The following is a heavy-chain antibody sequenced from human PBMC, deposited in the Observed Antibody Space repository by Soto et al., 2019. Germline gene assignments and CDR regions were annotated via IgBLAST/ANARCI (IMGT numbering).Heavy chain of an antibody. CDR2: INHSGST. Sequence: SETLSLTCAVYGGSFSGYYWSWIRQPPGKGLEWIGEINHSGSTNYNPSLKSRVTISVDTSKSQFSLKLSSVTAADTAVYYCASGRYYDFWSGYVRDYYMDVWGKGTTVTVSS. CDR1: GGSFSGYY. CDR3: ASGRYYDFWSGYVRDYYMDV. V-gene: IGHV4-34*01. J-gene: IGHJ6*03. D-gene: IGHD3-3*01.